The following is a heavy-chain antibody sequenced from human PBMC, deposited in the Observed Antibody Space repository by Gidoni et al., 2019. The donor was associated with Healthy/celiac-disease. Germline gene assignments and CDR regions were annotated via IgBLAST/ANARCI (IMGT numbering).Heavy chain of an antibody. CDR1: GCTFSSYS. CDR3: ARVMDCSGGSCRAFYYYYGMDV. Sequence: EVQLVESGGGLVKPGGSRRLSCAASGCTFSSYSMNWVRQAPGKGLEWVSSISSSSSYIYYADSVKGRFTISRDNAKNSLYLQMNSLRAEDTAVYYCARVMDCSGGSCRAFYYYYGMDVWGQGTTVTVSS. J-gene: IGHJ6*02. D-gene: IGHD2-15*01. V-gene: IGHV3-21*01. CDR2: ISSSSSYI.